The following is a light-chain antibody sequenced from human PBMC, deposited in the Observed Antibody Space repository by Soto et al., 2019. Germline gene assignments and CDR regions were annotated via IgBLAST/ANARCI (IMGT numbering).Light chain of an antibody. Sequence: QSALTQPASVSGSPGQSITISCTGTSSDVGSYNYVSWYQQHPGKAPKLMIYEVSDRPSGIPSRFSGSKSGNTASLTISGLQTEDEADYYCSSYTSSSTLFGNGTKVTVL. V-gene: IGLV2-14*01. CDR3: SSYTSSSTL. CDR2: EVS. CDR1: SSDVGSYNY. J-gene: IGLJ1*01.